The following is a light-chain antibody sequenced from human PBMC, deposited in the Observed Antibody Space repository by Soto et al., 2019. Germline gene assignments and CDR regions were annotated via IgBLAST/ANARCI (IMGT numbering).Light chain of an antibody. CDR1: QSISRW. CDR2: DAS. J-gene: IGKJ1*01. V-gene: IGKV1-5*01. CDR3: QQYNGYSTWT. Sequence: DIQMTRSPSSLSASVGDRVTITCRASQSISRWLVWYQQKPGKAPKLLIYDASILKSGVPSRFSGSGSGTEFTLTISSLQPDDFATYYCQQYNGYSTWTFGQGTKVDIK.